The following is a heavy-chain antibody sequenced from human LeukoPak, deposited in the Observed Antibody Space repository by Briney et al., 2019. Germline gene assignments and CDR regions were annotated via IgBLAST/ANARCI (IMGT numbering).Heavy chain of an antibody. Sequence: ASVKVSCKASGYSFTSYYMHWVRQAPGQGLEWMGIINPSGGSTSYAQKFQARVTMTRDTSTSTVYMELSSLRSEDAAVYYCARGYTWESGSFYIDHWGQGTLVTVSS. CDR1: GYSFTSYY. CDR2: INPSGGST. V-gene: IGHV1-46*01. CDR3: ARGYTWESGSFYIDH. J-gene: IGHJ4*02. D-gene: IGHD1-26*01.